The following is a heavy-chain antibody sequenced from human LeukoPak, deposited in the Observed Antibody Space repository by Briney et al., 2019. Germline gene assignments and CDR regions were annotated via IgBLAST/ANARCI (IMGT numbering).Heavy chain of an antibody. CDR2: INPSGGST. CDR3: ARGAYCGGDCYSLFGY. Sequence: ASVKVSCKTSGYTFTSYYMHWVRQAPGQGLEWMGIINPSGGSTSYAQKFQGRVTMTRDMSTSTVYMELSSLRSEDTAVYYCARGAYCGGDCYSLFGYWGQGTLVTVSS. J-gene: IGHJ4*02. D-gene: IGHD2-21*02. V-gene: IGHV1-46*01. CDR1: GYTFTSYY.